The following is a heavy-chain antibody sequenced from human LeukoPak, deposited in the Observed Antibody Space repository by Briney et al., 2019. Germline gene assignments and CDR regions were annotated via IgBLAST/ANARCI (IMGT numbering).Heavy chain of an antibody. CDR3: ARGRTMAPDF. CDR2: INPKSAGT. CDR1: GYTFSDYY. Sequence: ASVKVSCKASGYTFSDYYMHRVRQAPGQGLEWMGWINPKSAGTTYAQKFRGRVTMTRDTSISTAYMELSSLRSNDTAIYYCARGRTMAPDFWGQGALVTVSS. V-gene: IGHV1-2*02. J-gene: IGHJ4*02. D-gene: IGHD3-10*01.